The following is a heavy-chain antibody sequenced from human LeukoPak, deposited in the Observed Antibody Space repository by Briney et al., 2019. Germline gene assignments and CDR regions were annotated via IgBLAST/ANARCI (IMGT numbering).Heavy chain of an antibody. CDR1: GFTFSSYS. CDR3: GKGTMIVVLGGY. CDR2: LSNSGDSR. V-gene: IGHV3-23*01. J-gene: IGHJ4*02. D-gene: IGHD3-22*01. Sequence: AGSLRLSCAASGFTFSSYSMNWVRQAPGKGLEWVSGLSNSGDSRYYADSVQGRFTISRDNYKNTLYLQMNSLRAEDTAVYYCGKGTMIVVLGGYWGQGTLVTVSS.